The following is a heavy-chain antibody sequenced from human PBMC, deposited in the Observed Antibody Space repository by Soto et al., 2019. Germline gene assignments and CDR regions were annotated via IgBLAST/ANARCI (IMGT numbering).Heavy chain of an antibody. CDR3: ARQLSHICDS. Sequence: LGESLKLSCKGVGYKFGSAWIGWVRQMPGKGLEWMGIIKPGTSDIRYSPSCRGHVTISADEAVSTAYLQWSSLKASDTAMYYCARQLSHICDSWGQGTLVTVSS. V-gene: IGHV5-51*01. CDR1: GYKFGSAW. D-gene: IGHD3-3*02. J-gene: IGHJ4*02. CDR2: IKPGTSDI.